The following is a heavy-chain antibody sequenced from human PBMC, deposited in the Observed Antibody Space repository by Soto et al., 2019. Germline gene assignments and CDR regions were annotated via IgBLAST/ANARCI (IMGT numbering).Heavy chain of an antibody. Sequence: SETLSLTCTVSGGSISSYYWSWIRQPPGKGLEWIGYIYYSGSTNYNPSLKSRVTISVDTSKNQFSLKLSSVTAADTAVYYCARGGDYVDYWGQGTLVTVSS. CDR2: IYYSGST. V-gene: IGHV4-59*01. D-gene: IGHD4-17*01. J-gene: IGHJ4*02. CDR3: ARGGDYVDY. CDR1: GGSISSYY.